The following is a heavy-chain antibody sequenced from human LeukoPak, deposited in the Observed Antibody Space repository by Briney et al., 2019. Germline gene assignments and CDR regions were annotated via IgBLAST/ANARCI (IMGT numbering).Heavy chain of an antibody. Sequence: SETLSLTCAVHGGSFSGYYWSWIRQPPGKGLEWIGEINHSGSTNYNPSLKSRVTISVDTSKNQFSLKLSSVTAADTAVYYCARGSIGSRMDVWGQGTTVTVSS. CDR1: GGSFSGYY. J-gene: IGHJ6*02. CDR2: INHSGST. CDR3: ARGSIGSRMDV. V-gene: IGHV4-34*01.